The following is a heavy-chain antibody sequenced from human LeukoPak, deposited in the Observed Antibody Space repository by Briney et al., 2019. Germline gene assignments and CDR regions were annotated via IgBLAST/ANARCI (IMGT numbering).Heavy chain of an antibody. V-gene: IGHV3-64*01. D-gene: IGHD3-10*01. CDR3: ASEPISSGRIY. CDR2: ISSNGGST. Sequence: GGSLRLSCAASGFTFSSYAMHWVRQAPGKGLEYVSAISSNGGSTYYANSVKGRFTISRDNSKNTLYLQMGSLRAEDMAVYYCASEPISSGRIYWGQGTLVTVSS. J-gene: IGHJ4*02. CDR1: GFTFSSYA.